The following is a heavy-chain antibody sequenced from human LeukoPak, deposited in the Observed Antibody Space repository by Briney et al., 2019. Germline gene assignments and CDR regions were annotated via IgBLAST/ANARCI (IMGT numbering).Heavy chain of an antibody. CDR2: IYYSGST. CDR1: GGSISSYY. V-gene: IGHV4-59*01. J-gene: IGHJ4*02. D-gene: IGHD6-19*01. CDR3: ATVKQWLDPYFDY. Sequence: PSETLSLTCTVSGGSISSYYWSWIRQPPGKGLEWIGYIYYSGSTNYNPSLKSRVTISVDTSKNQFSLKLSSVTAADTAVYYCATVKQWLDPYFDYWGQGTLVTVSS.